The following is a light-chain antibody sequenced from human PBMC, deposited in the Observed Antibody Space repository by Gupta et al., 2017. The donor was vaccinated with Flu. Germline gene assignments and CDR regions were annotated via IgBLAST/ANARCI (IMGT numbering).Light chain of an antibody. CDR1: NTDIGAYNF. V-gene: IGLV2-14*01. Sequence: QSALTQPASVSGSPGQSITISCTGTNTDIGAYNFVSWYQRHTGTAPKLIIYEVTSRPSGVSNRFSGSKSGNTASLTISGLQAEDEADYFCASFTSTSTSYVFGTGTKVT. CDR3: ASFTSTSTSYV. J-gene: IGLJ1*01. CDR2: EVT.